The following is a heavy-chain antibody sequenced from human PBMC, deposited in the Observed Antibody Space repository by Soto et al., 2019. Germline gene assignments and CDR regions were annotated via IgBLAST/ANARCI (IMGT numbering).Heavy chain of an antibody. J-gene: IGHJ5*02. CDR2: INPSGGST. D-gene: IGHD3-9*01. V-gene: IGHV1-46*01. CDR1: GYTFTSYY. CDR3: GRASILFVYYEGSGPRGPRGLSAP. Sequence: ASVKVSCKASGYTFTSYYMHWVRQAPGQGLEWMGIINPSGGSTSYAQKFQGRVTMTRDTSTSTVYMELSSLRSEDTAVYYFGRASILFVYYEGSGPRGPRGLSAPGGKGTLVPVSS.